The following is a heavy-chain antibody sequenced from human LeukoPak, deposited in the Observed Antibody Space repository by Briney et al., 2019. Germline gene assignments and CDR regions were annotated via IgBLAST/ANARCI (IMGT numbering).Heavy chain of an antibody. J-gene: IGHJ4*02. V-gene: IGHV4-61*02. CDR1: GCSISSGSYY. Sequence: SEALSLTCTVSGCSISSGSYYWSWLRQPAGKGLEWIGRIYTSGRTNYYPSIKRRVSISVDTCKNQFSLKLSSMTAADTAVYYCAKGFGTWLTRFVYWGQGTQVTDSS. CDR3: AKGFGTWLTRFVY. D-gene: IGHD3-9*01. CDR2: IYTSGRT.